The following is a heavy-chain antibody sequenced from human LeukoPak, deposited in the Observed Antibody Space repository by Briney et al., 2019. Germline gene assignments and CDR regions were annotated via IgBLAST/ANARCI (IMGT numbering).Heavy chain of an antibody. V-gene: IGHV3-23*01. Sequence: GGSLRPSCAASGFTFSSYAMSWVRQAPGKGLEWVSAISGSGGSTYYADSVKGRFTISRDNSKNTLYLQMNSLRAEDTAVYYCAKDSVVRGVISDYWGQGTLVTVSS. CDR1: GFTFSSYA. J-gene: IGHJ4*02. CDR3: AKDSVVRGVISDY. CDR2: ISGSGGST. D-gene: IGHD3-10*01.